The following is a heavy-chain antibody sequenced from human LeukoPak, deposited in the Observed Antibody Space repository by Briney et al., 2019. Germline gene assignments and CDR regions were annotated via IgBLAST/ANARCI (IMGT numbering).Heavy chain of an antibody. CDR2: IYYSGST. CDR1: GGSISSYY. J-gene: IGHJ6*03. D-gene: IGHD3-9*01. Sequence: SETLSLTCTVSGGSISSYYWSWIRQPPGKGLEWIGYIYYSGSTNYNPSLKSRVTISVDTSKNQFSLKLSSVTAADTAVYYCARASMGSYYDILTAKGGYYYYYYMDVWGKGTTVTISS. CDR3: ARASMGSYYDILTAKGGYYYYYYMDV. V-gene: IGHV4-59*01.